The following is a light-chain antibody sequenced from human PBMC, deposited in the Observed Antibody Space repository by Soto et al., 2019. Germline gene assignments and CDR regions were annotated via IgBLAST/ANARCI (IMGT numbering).Light chain of an antibody. Sequence: DIEVTQSPSSLSASVRDRVAMTCRASQSISTYLIWYQQKPGKAPKLLIYATSSLQSGVPSRFSGSGSGTDFTLTISSLQPEDFATYYCQQSYSTPPGTFGQGTKV. CDR1: QSISTY. V-gene: IGKV1-39*01. J-gene: IGKJ1*01. CDR3: QQSYSTPPGT. CDR2: ATS.